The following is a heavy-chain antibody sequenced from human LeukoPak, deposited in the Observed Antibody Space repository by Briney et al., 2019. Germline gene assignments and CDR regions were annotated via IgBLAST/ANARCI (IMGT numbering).Heavy chain of an antibody. D-gene: IGHD2-2*01. Sequence: GGSLRLSCAASGFTFSTYGMHWVRPAPGKGLEWVAFIRYDGNNKYYADFVKGRFTISRDNSKNTLYLHMNSLRTEDTAVYYCAKIEGKYQLANVPDHWGQGTLVTVSS. J-gene: IGHJ4*02. V-gene: IGHV3-30*02. CDR1: GFTFSTYG. CDR2: IRYDGNNK. CDR3: AKIEGKYQLANVPDH.